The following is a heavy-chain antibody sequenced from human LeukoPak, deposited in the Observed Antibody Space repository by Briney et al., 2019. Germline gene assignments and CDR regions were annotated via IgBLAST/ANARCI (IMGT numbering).Heavy chain of an antibody. CDR2: ISWNSGSI. CDR3: ASSYSFASGPDY. J-gene: IGHJ4*02. Sequence: PGGSLRLSCAASGFTFDDYAMHWVRQAPGKGLEWVSGISWNSGSIGYADSVKGRFTISRDNAKNSLYLQMNSLRAEDTALYYCASSYSFASGPDYWGQGTLVTVSS. V-gene: IGHV3-9*01. CDR1: GFTFDDYA. D-gene: IGHD3-22*01.